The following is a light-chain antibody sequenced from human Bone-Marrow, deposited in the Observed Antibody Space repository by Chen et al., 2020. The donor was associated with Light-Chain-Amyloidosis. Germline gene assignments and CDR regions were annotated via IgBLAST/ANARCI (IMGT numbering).Light chain of an antibody. Sequence: SYVLTQSSSVSLPPGQTATLACGGNNIGSTSVHWYQQTPGQAPLLVVYDDNDRPSGIPERLSGSNSGNTATLTISRVEAGDEADYYCQVWDRSSDRPVFGGGTKLTVL. CDR3: QVWDRSSDRPV. J-gene: IGLJ3*02. CDR2: DDN. CDR1: NIGSTS. V-gene: IGLV3-21*02.